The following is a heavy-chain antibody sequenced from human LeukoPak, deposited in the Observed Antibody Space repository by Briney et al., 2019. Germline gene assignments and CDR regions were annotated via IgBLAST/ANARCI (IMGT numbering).Heavy chain of an antibody. J-gene: IGHJ3*02. CDR2: IYPGDSDT. D-gene: IGHD5-12*01. CDR3: ARQGVVATLWYKDHAFDI. Sequence: GESLKISCKGSGYSFTSYWIGWVRQMPGKGLEWMGIIYPGDSDTRYSPSFQGQVTISADKSISTAYLQWSSLKDSDTAMYYCARQGVVATLWYKDHAFDIWGQGTMVTVSS. V-gene: IGHV5-51*01. CDR1: GYSFTSYW.